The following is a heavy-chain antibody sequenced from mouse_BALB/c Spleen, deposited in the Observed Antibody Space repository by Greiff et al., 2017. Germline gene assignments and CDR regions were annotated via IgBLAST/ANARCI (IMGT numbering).Heavy chain of an antibody. CDR1: GYTFSSYW. CDR2: ILPGSGST. Sequence: QVQLQQSGAELMKPGASVKISCKATGYTFSSYWIEWVKQRPGHGLEWIGEILPGSGSTNYNEKFKGKATFTADTSSNTAYMQLSSLTSEDSAVFYCARSIGVYYGSSYGAMDYWGQGTSVTVSS. D-gene: IGHD1-1*01. J-gene: IGHJ4*01. V-gene: IGHV1-9*01. CDR3: ARSIGVYYGSSYGAMDY.